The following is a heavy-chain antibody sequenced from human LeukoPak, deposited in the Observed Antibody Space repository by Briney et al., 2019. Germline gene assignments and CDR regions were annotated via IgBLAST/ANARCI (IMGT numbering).Heavy chain of an antibody. V-gene: IGHV3-48*04. D-gene: IGHD6-19*01. CDR2: ISSSSRTI. CDR1: GFTFSSYS. Sequence: GGSLRLSCAASGFTFSSYSINWVRQTPGKGLEWLSYISSSSRTISYADSLKGRFTVSRDNAKNSLDLQMNSLRVEDTAVYYCARVGTSGWTSDYWGQGTLVTVSS. J-gene: IGHJ4*02. CDR3: ARVGTSGWTSDY.